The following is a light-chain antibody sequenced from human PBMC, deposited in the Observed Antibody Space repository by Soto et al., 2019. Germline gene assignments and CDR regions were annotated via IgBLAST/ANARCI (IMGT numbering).Light chain of an antibody. CDR1: SSDIGSYKY. Sequence: QSVLTQPASVSGSPGQSITISCTGASSDIGSYKYVSWYQQHPGKAPKLMIYEVSNRPSGVSDRFSGSKSGNTASLTISGLEAGDEADYYCSSYTESSPLVFGTGTKLTVL. CDR3: SSYTESSPLV. CDR2: EVS. V-gene: IGLV2-14*01. J-gene: IGLJ1*01.